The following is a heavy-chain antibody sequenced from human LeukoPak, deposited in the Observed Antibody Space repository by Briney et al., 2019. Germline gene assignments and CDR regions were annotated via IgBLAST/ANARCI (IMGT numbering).Heavy chain of an antibody. CDR2: IYTSGST. V-gene: IGHV4-4*09. J-gene: IGHJ6*03. D-gene: IGHD6-6*01. Sequence: SETLSLTCTVSGGSISSYYWSWIRKPPGKGLEWIGNIYTSGSTDYNPSLKSRVTISVDTSKNQISLRLSSVTAADTAVYYCARRSSSLSYYHYYYMDVWGKGTTVTVSS. CDR1: GGSISSYY. CDR3: ARRSSSLSYYHYYYMDV.